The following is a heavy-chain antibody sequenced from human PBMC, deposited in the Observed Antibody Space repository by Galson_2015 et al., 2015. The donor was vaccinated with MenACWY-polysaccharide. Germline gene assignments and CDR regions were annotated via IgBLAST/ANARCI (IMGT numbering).Heavy chain of an antibody. CDR1: GFTFSNYQ. CDR2: ISTAGVTI. V-gene: IGHV3-48*03. CDR3: ARDRGSYDALDM. Sequence: SLRLSCAASGFTFSNYQMYWVRQAPGKGLELISYISTAGVTIYYADSVRGRFTISRDNAKNSLYLQMNSLRAEDTAVYFCARDRGSYDALDMWGQGTTVIVS. J-gene: IGHJ3*02. D-gene: IGHD1-26*01.